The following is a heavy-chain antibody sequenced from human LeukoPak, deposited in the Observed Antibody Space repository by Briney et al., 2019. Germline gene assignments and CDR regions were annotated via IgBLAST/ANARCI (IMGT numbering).Heavy chain of an antibody. CDR1: GFTFSSYG. CDR2: IWYDGSNK. CDR3: AKDRGDTAILDY. V-gene: IGHV3-33*06. D-gene: IGHD5-18*01. J-gene: IGHJ4*02. Sequence: GGSLRLSCAASGFTFSSYGMHWVRQAPGKGLEWVAVIWYDGSNKYYADSVKGRFTISRDNSKNTLYLQTNSLRAEDTAVYYCAKDRGDTAILDYWGQGTLVTVSS.